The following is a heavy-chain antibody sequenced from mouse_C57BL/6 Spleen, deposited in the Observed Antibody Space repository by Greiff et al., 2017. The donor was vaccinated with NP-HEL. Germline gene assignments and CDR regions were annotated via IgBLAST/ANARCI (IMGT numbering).Heavy chain of an antibody. D-gene: IGHD1-1*01. CDR1: GYTFTSYW. J-gene: IGHJ1*03. V-gene: IGHV1-64*01. Sequence: VQLQQPGAELVKPGASVKLSCKASGYTFTSYWMHWVKQRPGQGLEWIGMIHPNSGSTNYNEKFKSKATLTVDKSSSTAYMQLSSLTSEDSAVYYCARTGHYYGSSYWYFDVWGTGTTVTVSS. CDR3: ARTGHYYGSSYWYFDV. CDR2: IHPNSGST.